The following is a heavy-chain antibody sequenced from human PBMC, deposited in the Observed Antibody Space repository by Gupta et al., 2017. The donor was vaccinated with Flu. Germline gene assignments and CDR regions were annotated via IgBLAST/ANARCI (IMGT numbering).Heavy chain of an antibody. J-gene: IGHJ5*02. D-gene: IGHD2-2*01. CDR1: EFLFVKAW. CDR2: IKSKADVGTT. CDR3: TTRCISTSCSGNWFYP. Sequence: EVQLVESGGGLVKLGGSLRLSCAPPEFLFVKAWWTGVRRDSGKGLEGVGRIKSKADVGTTDYASPVKGRFIISRDDSKNTLYLQMNSLKTEGTAVYYCTTRCISTSCSGNWFYPLGRGTLVTGSS. V-gene: IGHV3-15*01.